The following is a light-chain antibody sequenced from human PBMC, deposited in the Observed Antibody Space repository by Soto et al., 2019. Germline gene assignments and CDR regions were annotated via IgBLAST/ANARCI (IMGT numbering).Light chain of an antibody. CDR2: GAS. Sequence: EIVLTQSPGSLSVSPGERATLSCRASQSMTNSYLAWYQQKPGQSPRLLIYGASRRATGVPARFSGSGSGTDFTLTISRLESEDFAVYYCHYCGSTPRTFGPGTKVDIK. J-gene: IGKJ3*01. CDR3: HYCGSTPRT. V-gene: IGKV3-20*01. CDR1: QSMTNSY.